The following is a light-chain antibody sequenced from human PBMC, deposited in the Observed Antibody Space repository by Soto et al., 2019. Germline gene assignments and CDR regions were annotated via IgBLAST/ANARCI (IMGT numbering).Light chain of an antibody. V-gene: IGLV2-14*03. CDR3: SSYTTSITVV. Sequence: QSVLTQPASVSGSPGQSITISCTGTSSDVGAYNYVSWYQQHPGKAPKLMIYDVSNRPSGISNRFSGSKSDNTASLTISGLQAEDEADYYCSSYTTSITVVFGGGTQLTVL. CDR2: DVS. CDR1: SSDVGAYNY. J-gene: IGLJ2*01.